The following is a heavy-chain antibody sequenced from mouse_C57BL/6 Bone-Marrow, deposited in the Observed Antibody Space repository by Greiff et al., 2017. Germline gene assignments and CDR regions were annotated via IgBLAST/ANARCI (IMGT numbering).Heavy chain of an antibody. D-gene: IGHD4-1*01. CDR2: IYPTSGRT. CDR3: ARSGPLGRSFDY. Sequence: QVQLQQPGAELVKPGASVKMSCKASGYTFTSYWITWVKQRPGQGLEWIGDIYPTSGRTNYNEKFKSKAILTVATSSNTAYMQLSSLTSEDSAVFYCARSGPLGRSFDYWGRGTTLTVTS. J-gene: IGHJ2*01. CDR1: GYTFTSYW. V-gene: IGHV1-55*01.